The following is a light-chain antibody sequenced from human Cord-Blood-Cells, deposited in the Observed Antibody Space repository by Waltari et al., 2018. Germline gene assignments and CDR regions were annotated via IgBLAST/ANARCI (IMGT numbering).Light chain of an antibody. J-gene: IGLJ2*01. CDR2: DVS. CDR1: SSDVGGYNY. Sequence: QSALTQPASVSGSPGQSITISCTGTSSDVGGYNYVSWYQQHPGKAPKLMIYDVSNRPSGVSNRFSGSNSGNTASLTISGLQAEDEAYYYCSSYTSSSTLGVFGGGTKLTVL. V-gene: IGLV2-14*01. CDR3: SSYTSSSTLGV.